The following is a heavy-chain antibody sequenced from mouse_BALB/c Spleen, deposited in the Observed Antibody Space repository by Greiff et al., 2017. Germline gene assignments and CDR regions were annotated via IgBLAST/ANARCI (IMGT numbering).Heavy chain of an antibody. D-gene: IGHD2-14*01. CDR3: ARTGRYDGYAMDY. J-gene: IGHJ4*01. V-gene: IGHV1-63*02. CDR1: GYTFTNYW. Sequence: VQLQQSGAELVRPGTSVKISCKASGYTFTNYWLGWVKQRPGHGLEWIGDIYPGGGYTNYNEKFKGKATLTADTSSSTAYMQLSSLTSEDSAVYFCARTGRYDGYAMDYWGQGTSVTVSS. CDR2: IYPGGGYT.